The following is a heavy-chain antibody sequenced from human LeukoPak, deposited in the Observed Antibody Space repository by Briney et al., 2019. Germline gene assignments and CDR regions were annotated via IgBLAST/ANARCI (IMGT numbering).Heavy chain of an antibody. CDR2: IYTGGNT. D-gene: IGHD3-22*01. CDR1: GFTFSSYS. V-gene: IGHV3-66*01. Sequence: GGSLRLSCAASGFTFSSYSMNWVRQAPGKGLEWLSIIYTGGNTVSAESVKGRFSISRDDSRNTVHLQMNNLRDDDTAVYYCARGQIDLLRNYFDSWGPGTLVAVSS. J-gene: IGHJ4*02. CDR3: ARGQIDLLRNYFDS.